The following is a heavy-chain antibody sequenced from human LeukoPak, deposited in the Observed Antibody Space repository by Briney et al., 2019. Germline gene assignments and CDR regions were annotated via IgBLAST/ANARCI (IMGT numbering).Heavy chain of an antibody. CDR2: IFNSGST. D-gene: IGHD4-17*01. CDR3: ARSTTVTTIDH. J-gene: IGHJ4*02. Sequence: SETLSLTCTVSGGSISSSNYYWGWIRQPPGKGLEWIGTIFNSGSTYYNPSLKSRVTISVDTSKNQFSLKLSSVTAADTAVYYCARSTTVTTIDHWGQGTLVTVSS. V-gene: IGHV4-39*01. CDR1: GGSISSSNYY.